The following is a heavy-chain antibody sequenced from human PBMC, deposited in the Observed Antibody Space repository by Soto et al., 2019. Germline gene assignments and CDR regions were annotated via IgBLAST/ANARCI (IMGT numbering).Heavy chain of an antibody. CDR1: GYTFTSYD. Sequence: QVQLVQSGAEVKKPGASVKVSCKASGYTFTSYDINWVRQATGQGLEWMGWMNPNSGNTGYAQKFQGRVIMTRNTSISTAYMELSSLRSEDTAVYYCARGGWFGELSNYYYYMDVWGKGTTVTVSS. CDR3: ARGGWFGELSNYYYYMDV. J-gene: IGHJ6*03. CDR2: MNPNSGNT. D-gene: IGHD3-10*01. V-gene: IGHV1-8*01.